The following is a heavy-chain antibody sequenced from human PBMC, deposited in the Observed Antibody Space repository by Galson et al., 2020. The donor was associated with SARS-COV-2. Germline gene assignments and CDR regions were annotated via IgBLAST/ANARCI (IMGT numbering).Heavy chain of an antibody. CDR3: AKFGARSSGYRSPAYYFDY. V-gene: IGHV3-23*01. Sequence: GESLKISCAASGFTFSSYAMSWVRQAPGKGLEWVSAISGSGGSTYYADSVKGRFTISRDNSKNTLYLQMNSLRAEDTAVYYCAKFGARSSGYRSPAYYFDYWGQGTLVTVSS. J-gene: IGHJ4*02. CDR1: GFTFSSYA. D-gene: IGHD3-22*01. CDR2: ISGSGGST.